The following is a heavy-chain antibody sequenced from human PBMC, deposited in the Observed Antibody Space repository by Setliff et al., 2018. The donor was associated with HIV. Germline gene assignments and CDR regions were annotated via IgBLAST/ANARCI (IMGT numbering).Heavy chain of an antibody. CDR1: GYTFTDYY. Sequence: ASVKVSCKASGYTFTDYYMHWVRQAPGQGLEWMGWIHPSSGGTNYAQKFQGRVTMTRDTSISTAYMELSRLRSDDTAVYYCARGMDDSSGYYYGYYDYYMDVWGKGTTVTVSS. J-gene: IGHJ6*03. D-gene: IGHD3-22*01. CDR3: ARGMDDSSGYYYGYYDYYMDV. V-gene: IGHV1-2*02. CDR2: IHPSSGGT.